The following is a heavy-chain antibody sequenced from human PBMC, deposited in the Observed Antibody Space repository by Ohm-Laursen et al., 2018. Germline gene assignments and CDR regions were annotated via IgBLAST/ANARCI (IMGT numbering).Heavy chain of an antibody. V-gene: IGHV3-13*01. D-gene: IGHD3-10*01. Sequence: SLRLSFTASGFTLTSYDMHWGRQATGKGLGWVSTIGTAGDTYYPGSVKGRFTISRENAKNSLYLQMNSLRAEDTAVYYCARTFRDYYYYGMDVWGQGTTVTVSS. CDR1: GFTLTSYD. CDR2: IGTAGDT. CDR3: ARTFRDYYYYGMDV. J-gene: IGHJ6*02.